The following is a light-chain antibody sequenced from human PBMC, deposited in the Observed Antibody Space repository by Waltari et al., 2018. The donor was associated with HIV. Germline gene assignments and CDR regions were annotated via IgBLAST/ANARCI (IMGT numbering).Light chain of an antibody. CDR2: QNI. V-gene: IGLV1-40*01. Sequence: HSLLTQPPSVSGAPAQRVTISCTGSSSHIGAGSDVPWYQKYPGTAPKLLFLQNINRPSGVPDRFSGSKSVTSASLVITGLQAEDEADYYCQSYDRRLMWVFGGGTSLTV. J-gene: IGLJ2*01. CDR1: SSHIGAGSD. CDR3: QSYDRRLMWV.